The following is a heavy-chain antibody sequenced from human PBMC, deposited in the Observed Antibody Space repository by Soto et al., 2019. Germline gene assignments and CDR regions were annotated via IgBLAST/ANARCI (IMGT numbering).Heavy chain of an antibody. CDR1: GGSFSGYY. CDR3: ARSPRRPMPFQYYNKGMDV. CDR2: VNHSGGT. D-gene: IGHD2-2*01. J-gene: IGHJ6*02. Sequence: PSETLSLTCAVYGGSFSGYYWSWIRQPPGRGLEWIGEVNHSGGTNYNPSLKSRITISVDMSKNQFSLKVNSVTTADTAVYYCARSPRRPMPFQYYNKGMDVWGQGXTVTVSS. V-gene: IGHV4-34*01.